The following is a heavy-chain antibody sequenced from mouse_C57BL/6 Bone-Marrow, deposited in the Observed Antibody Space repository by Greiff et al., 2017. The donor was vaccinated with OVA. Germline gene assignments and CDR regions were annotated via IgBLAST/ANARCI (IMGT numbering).Heavy chain of an antibody. D-gene: IGHD1-1*01. CDR2: IDPETGGT. CDR3: HYYGSSLFDY. CDR1: GYTFTDYE. J-gene: IGHJ2*01. V-gene: IGHV1-15*01. Sequence: QVQLQQSGAELVRPGASVTLSCKASGYTFTDYEMHWVKQTPGHGLEWIGAIDPETGGTAYNQKFKGKAILTADKSSSTAYMELRSLTSEDSAGDYCHYYGSSLFDYWGQGTTLTVSS.